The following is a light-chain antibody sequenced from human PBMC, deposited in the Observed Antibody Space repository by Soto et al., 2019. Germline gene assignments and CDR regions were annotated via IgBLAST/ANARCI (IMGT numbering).Light chain of an antibody. CDR1: QTVRRMY. V-gene: IGKV3D-7*01. CDR2: GTS. J-gene: IGKJ1*01. Sequence: ELVLTECPVTLSLSPGERATLSCRASQTVRRMYLSWFQQKPGQAPRLLIYGTSTRAPGIPVRFSGSGSGTDLTLTISSLQPEDFAVYFCHQDFNLPWTFGQGTKVEIK. CDR3: HQDFNLPWT.